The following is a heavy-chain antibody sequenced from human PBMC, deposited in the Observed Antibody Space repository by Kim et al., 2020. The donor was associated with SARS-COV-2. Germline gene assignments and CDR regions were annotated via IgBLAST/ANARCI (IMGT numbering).Heavy chain of an antibody. CDR2: INPSGGST. CDR3: AREGASRGSYSGYYYGMDV. J-gene: IGHJ6*02. D-gene: IGHD1-26*01. Sequence: ASVNVSCKASGYTFTSYYMHWVRQAPGQGLEWMGIINPSGGSTSYAQKFQGRVTMTRDTSTSTVYMELSSLRSEDTAVYYCAREGASRGSYSGYYYGMDVWGQGTTVTVSS. V-gene: IGHV1-46*01. CDR1: GYTFTSYY.